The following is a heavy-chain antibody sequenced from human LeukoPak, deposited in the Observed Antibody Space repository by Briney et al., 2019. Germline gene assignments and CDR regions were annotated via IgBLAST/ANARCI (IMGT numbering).Heavy chain of an antibody. Sequence: GGSLRLSCAASGFTFSRAAMHWVRQGPGKGLEWVAYIAHHGNNKYYADSVKGRFTISRDNSKGTLFLQMNSLRVDDTAVYYCAKDGSWSCTDWGQGTLVRVSS. V-gene: IGHV3-30*02. CDR2: IAHHGNNK. D-gene: IGHD2-8*02. CDR3: AKDGSWSCTD. CDR1: GFTFSRAA. J-gene: IGHJ4*02.